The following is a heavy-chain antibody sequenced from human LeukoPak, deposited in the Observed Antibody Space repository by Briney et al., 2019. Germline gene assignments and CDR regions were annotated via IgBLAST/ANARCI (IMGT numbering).Heavy chain of an antibody. J-gene: IGHJ5*02. CDR3: ASKASIGHGFDP. D-gene: IGHD2/OR15-2a*01. V-gene: IGHV4-34*01. Sequence: PSETLSLTCAVYGGSFSGYYWSWIRQPPGKGLEWIGDINHSGSNNYNPSLKSRVTISVDTTKNQFSLKLSSVTAADTAVYYCASKASIGHGFDPWGQGTLVTVSS. CDR1: GGSFSGYY. CDR2: INHSGSN.